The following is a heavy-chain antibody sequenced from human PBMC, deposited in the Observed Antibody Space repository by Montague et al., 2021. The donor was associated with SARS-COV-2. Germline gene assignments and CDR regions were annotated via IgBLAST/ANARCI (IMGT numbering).Heavy chain of an antibody. CDR2: IYYSGST. J-gene: IGHJ6*02. Sequence: SETLSLTCTVSGGSISSYYWSWIRQPPGKGLEWIGDIYYSGSTNYNPSLKSRVTISVDTSKNQFSLKLSSVTAADTAVYYCARGVPYYDVWSGYDYGMDVWGQGTTVTVSS. CDR3: ARGVPYYDVWSGYDYGMDV. D-gene: IGHD3-3*01. CDR1: GGSISSYY. V-gene: IGHV4-59*01.